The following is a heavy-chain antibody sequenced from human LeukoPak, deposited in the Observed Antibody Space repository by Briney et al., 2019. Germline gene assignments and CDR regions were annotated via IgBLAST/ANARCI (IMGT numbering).Heavy chain of an antibody. D-gene: IGHD4-11*01. V-gene: IGHV3-21*01. CDR1: GFTFSSYS. Sequence: PGGSLRLSCAASGFTFSSYSMNWVRQAPGKGLEWVSSISSSSSYIYYADSVKGRFTISRDNAKNSLYLQMNSLRAEDTAVYYCARDKSLEDYTDYYYGMDVWGQGTTVTVSS. CDR3: ARDKSLEDYTDYYYGMDV. CDR2: ISSSSSYI. J-gene: IGHJ6*02.